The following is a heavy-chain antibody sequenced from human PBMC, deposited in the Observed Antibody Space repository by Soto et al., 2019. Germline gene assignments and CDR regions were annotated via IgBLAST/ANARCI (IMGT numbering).Heavy chain of an antibody. CDR1: GLTFSSYA. V-gene: IGHV3-23*01. J-gene: IGHJ4*02. CDR2: ISGSGGST. Sequence: PGGSLRLSCAASGLTFSSYAMSWVRQAPGKGLEWVSAISGSGGSTYYADSVKGRFTISRDNSKSMVYLQMNSLRADDTAIYYCTKVISDYYAASDDWGQGTQGTVSS. D-gene: IGHD3-22*01. CDR3: TKVISDYYAASDD.